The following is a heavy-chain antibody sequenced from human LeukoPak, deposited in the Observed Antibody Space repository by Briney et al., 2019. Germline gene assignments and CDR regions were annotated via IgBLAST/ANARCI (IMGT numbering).Heavy chain of an antibody. Sequence: SETLSLTCTVSGGSISSGDYYWSWIRQPPGKGLEWIGYIYYSGSTYYNPSLKSRVTISVDTSKNQFSLKLSSVAAADTAVYYCARVPEDYGGNYYFDYWGQGSLVTVSS. J-gene: IGHJ4*02. CDR2: IYYSGST. V-gene: IGHV4-30-4*01. CDR1: GGSISSGDYY. D-gene: IGHD4-23*01. CDR3: ARVPEDYGGNYYFDY.